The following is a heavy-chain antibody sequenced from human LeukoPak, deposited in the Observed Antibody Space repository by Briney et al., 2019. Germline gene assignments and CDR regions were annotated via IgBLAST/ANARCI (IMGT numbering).Heavy chain of an antibody. CDR1: GGTFNSYA. D-gene: IGHD6-13*01. Sequence: VKVSSKASGGTFNSYAISWVRQAPGQGLEWMGGVIPMSDTANYPQKFRGRLTITADIPTSTVYMELSSLRSEDTAVYYCARGVAAAGVYYYYYMDVWGKGTTVTVSS. CDR3: ARGVAAAGVYYYYYMDV. J-gene: IGHJ6*03. V-gene: IGHV1-69*06. CDR2: VIPMSDTA.